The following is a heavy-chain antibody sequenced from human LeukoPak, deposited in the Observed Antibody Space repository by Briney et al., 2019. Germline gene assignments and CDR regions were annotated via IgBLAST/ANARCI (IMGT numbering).Heavy chain of an antibody. V-gene: IGHV3-7*04. Sequence: GGSLRLSCAASGFTFSYYWMGRVRQAPGKGLEWVANIKQDGSEKYYVDSVKGRFTISRDNAKNSLYLQMNSMRAEDTAVYYCARDEHQYYHASSGRFDYWGQGILVTVSS. D-gene: IGHD3-22*01. CDR3: ARDEHQYYHASSGRFDY. J-gene: IGHJ4*02. CDR1: GFTFSYYW. CDR2: IKQDGSEK.